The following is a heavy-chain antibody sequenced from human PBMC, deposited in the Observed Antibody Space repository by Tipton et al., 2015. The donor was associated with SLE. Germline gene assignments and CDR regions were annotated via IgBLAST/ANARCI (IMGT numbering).Heavy chain of an antibody. CDR3: ARRSDDYSNWFDP. V-gene: IGHV4-39*07. J-gene: IGHJ5*02. CDR2: LYRSGTT. CDR1: GDSISSGPYY. D-gene: IGHD4-11*01. Sequence: TLSLTCSVSGDSISSGPYYWGWIRQPPGKGLEWIGSLYRSGTTYYNPSLKSRLTISVETSKNQFSLKLNSVTAADTAVYYCARRSDDYSNWFDPWGQGTLVTVSS.